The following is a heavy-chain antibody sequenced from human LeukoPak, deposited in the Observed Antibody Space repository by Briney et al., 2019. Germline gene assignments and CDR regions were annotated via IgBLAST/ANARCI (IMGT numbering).Heavy chain of an antibody. Sequence: GGSLRLSCAASGFTFSSYEMNWVRRAPGKGLEWVSYISSSGSTIYYADSVKGRFTISRDNAKNSLYLQMNSLRAEDTAVYYCARGNMVRGVIHDYWGQGTLVTVSS. CDR3: ARGNMVRGVIHDY. J-gene: IGHJ4*02. CDR1: GFTFSSYE. CDR2: ISSSGSTI. D-gene: IGHD3-10*01. V-gene: IGHV3-48*03.